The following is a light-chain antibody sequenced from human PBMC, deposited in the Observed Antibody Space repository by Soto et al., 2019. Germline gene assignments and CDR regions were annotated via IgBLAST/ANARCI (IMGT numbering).Light chain of an antibody. J-gene: IGLJ2*01. CDR1: SSNIGSYT. Sequence: QCVLTQAPSGSGTPGQRVTISCSGSSSNIGSYTVYWYQQFPGTAPKLLIYGNNQRPSGVPDRFSGSKSGTSASLAISGLQSEDEADYYCAAWDDSLNGVVFGGGTKLTVL. CDR3: AAWDDSLNGVV. V-gene: IGLV1-44*01. CDR2: GNN.